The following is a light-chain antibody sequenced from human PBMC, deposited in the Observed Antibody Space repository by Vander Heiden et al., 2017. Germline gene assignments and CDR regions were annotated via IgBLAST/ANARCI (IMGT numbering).Light chain of an antibody. CDR3: AAWDDSLNGYV. J-gene: IGLJ1*01. V-gene: IGLV1-44*01. CDR2: SNN. CDR1: SSNIGSNT. Sequence: QSVLTQPPSASGTPGQRVTISCSGSSSNIGSNTVNWYQQLAGTAPKLLICSNNQRPSGVPDRFSGSKSGTSASLAISGLQSEDEADYYCAAWDDSLNGYVFGTGTMVTVL.